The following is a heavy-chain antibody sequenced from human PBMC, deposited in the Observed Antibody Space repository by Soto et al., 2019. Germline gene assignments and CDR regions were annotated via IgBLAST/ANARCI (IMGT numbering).Heavy chain of an antibody. CDR2: ISSSSSYI. J-gene: IGHJ5*02. Sequence: GESLKISCAASGFTFSSYSMNWVRQAPGKGLEWVSSISSSSSYIYYADSVKGRFTISRDNAKNSLYLQMNSLRAEDTAVYYCARDRVPLWLDPWGQGTLVTVSS. CDR3: ARDRVPLWLDP. D-gene: IGHD3-10*01. V-gene: IGHV3-21*01. CDR1: GFTFSSYS.